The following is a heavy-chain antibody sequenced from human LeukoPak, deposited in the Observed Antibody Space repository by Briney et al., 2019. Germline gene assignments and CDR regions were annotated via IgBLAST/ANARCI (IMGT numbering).Heavy chain of an antibody. CDR3: ARGVAGPYYYYYMDV. CDR2: ISAYNGNT. V-gene: IGHV1-18*01. D-gene: IGHD6-19*01. Sequence: GASVKVSCTASGYTFTSYGISWVRQAPGQGLEWMGWISAYNGNTNYAQTLQGRVTMTRDMSTSTVYMELSSLRSEDTAVYYCARGVAGPYYYYYMDVWGRGTTVTVSS. CDR1: GYTFTSYG. J-gene: IGHJ6*03.